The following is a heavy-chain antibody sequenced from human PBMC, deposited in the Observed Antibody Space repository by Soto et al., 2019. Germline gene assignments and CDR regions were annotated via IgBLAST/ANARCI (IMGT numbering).Heavy chain of an antibody. Sequence: GSVKVSFKSCGYTFTSYGISLVRQAPGQGLEWMGWISAYNGNTNYAQKLQGRVTMTTDTSTSTAYMELRSLRSDDTAVYYCARDPDGSSSWYYYYYGMDVWGQGTTVTVSS. CDR3: ARDPDGSSSWYYYYYGMDV. CDR2: ISAYNGNT. CDR1: GYTFTSYG. D-gene: IGHD6-13*01. V-gene: IGHV1-18*04. J-gene: IGHJ6*02.